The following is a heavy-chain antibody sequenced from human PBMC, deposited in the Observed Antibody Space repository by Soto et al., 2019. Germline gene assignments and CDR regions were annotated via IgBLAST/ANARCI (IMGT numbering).Heavy chain of an antibody. CDR2: IIPILGIA. V-gene: IGHV1-69*02. J-gene: IGHJ5*02. CDR1: GGTFSSYT. D-gene: IGHD6-13*01. CDR3: ARAVSSSGWFAP. Sequence: QVQLVQSGAEVKKPGSSVKVSCKASGGTFSSYTISWVRQAPGQGLEWMGRIIPILGIANYAQKFQGRVTITADKSTSTAYMELSSLRSEDTAVYYCARAVSSSGWFAPWGQGTLVTVSS.